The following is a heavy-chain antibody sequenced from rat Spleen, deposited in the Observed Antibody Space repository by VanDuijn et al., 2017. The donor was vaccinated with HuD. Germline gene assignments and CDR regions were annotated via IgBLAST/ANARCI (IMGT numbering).Heavy chain of an antibody. V-gene: IGHV5S13*01. J-gene: IGHJ2*01. CDR1: GFTFSDYG. Sequence: EVQLVESGGGLVQPGRSLKLSCAASGFTFSDYGMTWVRQAPTKGLEWVASISTGGGKTYYGDSVKGRFTISRDNEKNTLYLQMDSLRSEDTATYYCTRSYSSPLYFDYWGQGVMVTVSS. CDR3: TRSYSSPLYFDY. CDR2: ISTGGGKT. D-gene: IGHD1-2*01.